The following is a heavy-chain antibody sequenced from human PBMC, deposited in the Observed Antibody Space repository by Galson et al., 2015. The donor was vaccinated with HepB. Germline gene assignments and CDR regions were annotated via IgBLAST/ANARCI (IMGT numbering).Heavy chain of an antibody. J-gene: IGHJ4*02. Sequence: SLRLSCAASGFTFSSYAMSWVRQAPGKGLEWVSAISGSGGSTYYADSVKGRFTISRDNSKNTLYLQMNSLRAEDTAVYYCAKDDYGDSWPDYWGQGTLVTVSS. CDR1: GFTFSSYA. V-gene: IGHV3-23*01. CDR2: ISGSGGST. CDR3: AKDDYGDSWPDY. D-gene: IGHD4-17*01.